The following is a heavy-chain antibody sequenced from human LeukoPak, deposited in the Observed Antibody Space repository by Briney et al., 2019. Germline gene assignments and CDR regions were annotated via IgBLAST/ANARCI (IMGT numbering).Heavy chain of an antibody. J-gene: IGHJ5*02. CDR3: ARVLLPTRSTYNWFDP. D-gene: IGHD2-15*01. Sequence: SGTLSLTCAVSGGSISSSNWWNWVRQPPGKGLEWIGEIYHSGSTNYNPSLKSRVTISVDKSNNQFSLKLSSVTAADTAVYYCARVLLPTRSTYNWFDPWGQGTLVTVSS. CDR2: IYHSGST. V-gene: IGHV4-4*02. CDR1: GGSISSSNW.